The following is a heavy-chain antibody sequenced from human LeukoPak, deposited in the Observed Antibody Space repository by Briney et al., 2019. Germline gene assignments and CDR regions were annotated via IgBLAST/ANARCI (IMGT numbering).Heavy chain of an antibody. CDR2: IYYSGST. J-gene: IGHJ4*02. CDR1: GGSISSSSYY. Sequence: SETLSLTCTVSGGSISSSSYYWGWIRQPPGKGLEWIGSIYYSGSTYYNPSLKSRVTISVDTSKNQFSLKLSSVTAADTAVYYCARIIAAAGHPYFFDYWGQGTLVTVSS. D-gene: IGHD6-13*01. CDR3: ARIIAAAGHPYFFDY. V-gene: IGHV4-39*07.